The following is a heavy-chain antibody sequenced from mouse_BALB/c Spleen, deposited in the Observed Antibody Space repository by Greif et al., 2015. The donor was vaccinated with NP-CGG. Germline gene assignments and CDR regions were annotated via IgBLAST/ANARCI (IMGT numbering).Heavy chain of an antibody. Sequence: EVKLMESGGGLVKPGGSLKLSCAASGFAFSSYDMSWVRQTPEKRLEWVATISSGGSYTYYPDSVKGRFTISRDNARNPLYLQMSSLRSEDTALYYCATITTVVEGFAYWGQGTLVTVSA. J-gene: IGHJ3*01. CDR3: ATITTVVEGFAY. CDR1: GFAFSSYD. CDR2: ISSGGSYT. V-gene: IGHV5-9*02. D-gene: IGHD1-1*01.